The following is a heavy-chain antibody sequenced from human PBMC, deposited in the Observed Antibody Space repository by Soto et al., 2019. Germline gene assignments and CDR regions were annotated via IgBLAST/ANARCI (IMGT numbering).Heavy chain of an antibody. V-gene: IGHV3-23*01. CDR1: GFTFSSYS. D-gene: IGHD3-22*01. Sequence: GVSLRLSFAASGFTFSSYSMSWVRQAPGKGLEWFSAISGSGGSTYYADSVKGRFTISRDNSKNTLYLQMNSLRAEDTAVYYCAKGIRTRPKHYYDSSGPFDYWGQGTLVTVSS. J-gene: IGHJ4*02. CDR3: AKGIRTRPKHYYDSSGPFDY. CDR2: ISGSGGST.